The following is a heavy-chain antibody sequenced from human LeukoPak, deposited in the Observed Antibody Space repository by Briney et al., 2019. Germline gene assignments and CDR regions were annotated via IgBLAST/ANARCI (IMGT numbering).Heavy chain of an antibody. D-gene: IGHD2-2*01. CDR1: GFSFSNDW. CDR3: ARDHAYRTDY. V-gene: IGHV3-7*01. J-gene: IGHJ4*02. Sequence: PGGSLGLSCAASGFSFSNDWMCWVRQAPGKGLEWVANINQDESKKYYVDSVKGRFTISRDNAKNSLNLQMSSLRAEDTAVYYCARDHAYRTDYWGQGTLVTVSS. CDR2: INQDESKK.